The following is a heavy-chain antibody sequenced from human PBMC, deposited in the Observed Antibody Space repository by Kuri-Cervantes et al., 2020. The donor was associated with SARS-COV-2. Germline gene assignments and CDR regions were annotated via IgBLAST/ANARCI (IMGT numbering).Heavy chain of an antibody. D-gene: IGHD3-10*01. J-gene: IGHJ3*02. CDR1: GFTFSSYG. Sequence: GESLKISCAASGFTFSSYGMHWVRQAPGKGLEWVAVISYDGSNKYCADSVKGRFTISRDNSKKTPYLQMNSLRAEDTAVYYCASSEVLLGDDAFDIWGQGTMVTVSS. V-gene: IGHV3-30*03. CDR2: ISYDGSNK. CDR3: ASSEVLLGDDAFDI.